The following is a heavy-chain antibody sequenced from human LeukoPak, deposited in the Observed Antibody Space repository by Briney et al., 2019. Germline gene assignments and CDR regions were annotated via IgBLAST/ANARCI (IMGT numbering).Heavy chain of an antibody. D-gene: IGHD3-3*01. CDR3: ARDGGPSYWYFDL. CDR1: DDSISSGSYY. J-gene: IGHJ2*01. Sequence: SQTLSLTCTVSDDSISSGSYYWSWFRQPAGKGLEWIGRIYTSANTNYNPSLKSRVTISVDTSKNQFSLKLGSVTAADTAVYYCARDGGPSYWYFDLWGRGTLVTVSS. V-gene: IGHV4-61*02. CDR2: IYTSANT.